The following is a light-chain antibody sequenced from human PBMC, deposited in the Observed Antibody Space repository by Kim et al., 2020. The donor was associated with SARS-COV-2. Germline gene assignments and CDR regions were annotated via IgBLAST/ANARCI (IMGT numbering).Light chain of an antibody. V-gene: IGLV2-8*01. J-gene: IGLJ1*01. Sequence: QSVTISCTGTSSDVGAYDYVSWYQQRPGKAPKLIIYEVTTRSSGVPDRFSGSKSGNTASLTVSGLQAEDEADYYCCSYAGSNIPFVFGTGTKVTVL. CDR2: EVT. CDR3: CSYAGSNIPFV. CDR1: SSDVGAYDY.